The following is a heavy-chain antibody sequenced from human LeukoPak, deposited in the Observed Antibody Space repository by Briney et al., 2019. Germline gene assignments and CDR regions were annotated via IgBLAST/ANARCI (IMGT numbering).Heavy chain of an antibody. CDR1: GGSISSSSYY. J-gene: IGHJ4*02. D-gene: IGHD1-7*01. CDR2: IYYSGST. Sequence: SETLSLTCTVSGGSISSSSYYWGWIRQPPGKGLERIGSIYYSGSTYYNPSLKSRVTISVDTSKIQFSLKLSSVTAADTAVYYCASYNWNYGVYFDYWGQGTLVTVSS. V-gene: IGHV4-39*01. CDR3: ASYNWNYGVYFDY.